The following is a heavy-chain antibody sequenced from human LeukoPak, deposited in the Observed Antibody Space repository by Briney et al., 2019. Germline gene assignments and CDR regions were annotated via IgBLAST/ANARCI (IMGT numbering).Heavy chain of an antibody. J-gene: IGHJ4*02. CDR1: GFTFSSYS. D-gene: IGHD4-23*01. V-gene: IGHV3-21*01. CDR2: ISSRSSYI. Sequence: GGSLRLSCAASGFTFSSYSMNWVRQAPGKGLEWVSSISSRSSYIYYADSVKGRFAISRDNSKNTLYLQMNSLRAEDTAVYYCAKTLSSYGGSDYWGQGTLVTVSS. CDR3: AKTLSSYGGSDY.